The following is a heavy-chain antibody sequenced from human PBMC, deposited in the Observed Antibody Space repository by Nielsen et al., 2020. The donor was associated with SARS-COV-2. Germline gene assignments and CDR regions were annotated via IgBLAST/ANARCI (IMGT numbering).Heavy chain of an antibody. D-gene: IGHD1-1*01. CDR3: ARVHNSYYYYYYMDV. CDR2: IYYSGST. J-gene: IGHJ6*03. CDR1: GGSVSSGSYY. Sequence: SETLSLTCTVSGGSVSSGSYYWSWIRQPPGKGLEWIGYIYYSGSTNYNPSLKSRVTISVDTSKNQFSLKLSSVTAADTAVYYCARVHNSYYYYYYMDVWGKGTTVTVSS. V-gene: IGHV4-61*01.